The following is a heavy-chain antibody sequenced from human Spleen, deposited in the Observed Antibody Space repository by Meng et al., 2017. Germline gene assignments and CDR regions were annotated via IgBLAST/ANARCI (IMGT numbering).Heavy chain of an antibody. J-gene: IGHJ3*02. CDR2: ISSSSSYI. CDR1: GVTFSSYS. CDR3: AREASASYCGGDCYSPAFDI. Sequence: GGSLRLSCAASGVTFSSYSMNWVRQAPGKGLEWVSFISSSSSYIYYADSVKGRFTISRDNAKNSLYLQMNSLRAEDTAVYYCAREASASYCGGDCYSPAFDIWGQGTMVTVSS. D-gene: IGHD2-21*02. V-gene: IGHV3-21*01.